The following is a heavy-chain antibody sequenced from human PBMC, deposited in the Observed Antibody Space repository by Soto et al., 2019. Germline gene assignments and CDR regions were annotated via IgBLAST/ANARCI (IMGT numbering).Heavy chain of an antibody. V-gene: IGHV1-69*06. J-gene: IGHJ4*02. D-gene: IGHD6-19*01. Sequence: SVKVSCKSSGGTFSSYAISWVRQAPGQGLEWMGGIIPIFGTANYAQKFQGRVTITADKSTSTAYMELSSLRSEDTAVYYCARESAVAGFRNFDYWGQGTLVTVSS. CDR2: IIPIFGTA. CDR3: ARESAVAGFRNFDY. CDR1: GGTFSSYA.